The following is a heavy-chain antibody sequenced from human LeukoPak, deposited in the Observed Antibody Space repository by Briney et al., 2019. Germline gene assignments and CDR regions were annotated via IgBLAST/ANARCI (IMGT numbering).Heavy chain of an antibody. CDR3: ARGRVSSSSWYSTYYYYFYMDV. Sequence: SETLSLTCTVSGGSISSYYWSWIRQPPGKGLEWIGYLYNTGSTNYNPSLKSRVTISVGTSKNHFSLELSSVTAADTAVYFCARGRVSSSSWYSTYYYYFYMDVWGKGTTVTVSS. D-gene: IGHD6-13*01. J-gene: IGHJ6*03. V-gene: IGHV4-59*01. CDR2: LYNTGST. CDR1: GGSISSYY.